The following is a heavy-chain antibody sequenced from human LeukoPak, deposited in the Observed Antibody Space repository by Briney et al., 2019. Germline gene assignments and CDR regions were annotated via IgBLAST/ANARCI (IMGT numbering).Heavy chain of an antibody. CDR2: ISSSSSTI. Sequence: PGGSLRLSCAASGFTFSSYSMNWVRQAPGKGLEWVSYISSSSSTIYYADSVKGRFTISRDNAKNSLYLQMNSLRAEDPAVYYCAREIGYYDSSGIDYWGQGTLVTVSS. V-gene: IGHV3-48*04. D-gene: IGHD3-22*01. CDR3: AREIGYYDSSGIDY. CDR1: GFTFSSYS. J-gene: IGHJ4*02.